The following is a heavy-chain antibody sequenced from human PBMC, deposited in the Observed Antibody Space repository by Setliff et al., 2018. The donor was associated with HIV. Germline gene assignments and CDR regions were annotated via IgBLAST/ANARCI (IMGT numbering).Heavy chain of an antibody. V-gene: IGHV1-18*01. Sequence: GASVKVSCKASGYIFTSYGISWVRQAPGQGLEWMGWISSYNGNTNYAQKLQGRVTMTTDTSTSTAYMELRSLRSDDTAIYYCARDEGGTTDYYYMDVWGKGTTVTVSS. CDR2: ISSYNGNT. CDR3: ARDEGGTTDYYYMDV. CDR1: GYIFTSYG. J-gene: IGHJ6*03. D-gene: IGHD1-7*01.